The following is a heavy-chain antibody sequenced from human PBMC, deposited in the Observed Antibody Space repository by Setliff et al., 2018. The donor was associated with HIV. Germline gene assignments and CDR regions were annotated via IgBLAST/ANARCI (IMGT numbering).Heavy chain of an antibody. CDR3: ATVRGYYYDSSGQENFQH. Sequence: GASVKVSCKVSGYSLTELSMHWVRQAPGKGLEWMGGFDPEDVETVYAQKFQGRVTMTEDTSTDTAYMELSSLRSEDTAVYYCATVRGYYYDSSGQENFQHWGQGTLVTVSS. D-gene: IGHD3-22*01. V-gene: IGHV1-24*01. J-gene: IGHJ1*01. CDR1: GYSLTELS. CDR2: FDPEDVET.